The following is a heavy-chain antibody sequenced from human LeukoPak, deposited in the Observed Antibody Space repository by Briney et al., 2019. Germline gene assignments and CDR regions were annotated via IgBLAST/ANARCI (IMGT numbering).Heavy chain of an antibody. J-gene: IGHJ4*02. CDR1: GGSISSSSYY. D-gene: IGHD6-13*01. Sequence: SETLSLTCTVSGGSISSSSYYWGWIRQPPGKGLEWVGSIYYSGSTYYNPSLKSRVTISVDTSKNQFSLKLSSVTAADTAVYYCARLKRTAAGTLPWDYWGQGTLVTVSS. V-gene: IGHV4-39*01. CDR2: IYYSGST. CDR3: ARLKRTAAGTLPWDY.